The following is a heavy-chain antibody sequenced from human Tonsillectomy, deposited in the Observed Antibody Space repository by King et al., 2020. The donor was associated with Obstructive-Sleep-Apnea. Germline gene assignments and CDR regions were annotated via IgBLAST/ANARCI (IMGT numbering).Heavy chain of an antibody. CDR3: ARSRGVTTPYFQH. CDR2: INDDGSST. Sequence: VQLVESGGGLVQPGGSLRLSCAASGFTFNSYWMHWVRQAPGKGLVWVSRINDDGSSTIYADSVKGRFTISRDNANNTLYLQMNSLRAEDTAVYYCARSRGVTTPYFQHWGQGTLVTIS. J-gene: IGHJ1*01. V-gene: IGHV3-74*01. D-gene: IGHD4-17*01. CDR1: GFTFNSYW.